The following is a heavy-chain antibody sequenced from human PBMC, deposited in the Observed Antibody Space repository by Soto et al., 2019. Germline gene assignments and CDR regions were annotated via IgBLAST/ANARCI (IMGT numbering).Heavy chain of an antibody. Sequence: QVQLVQSGAEVKKPESSVKVSCKAPGGTFSTYAISWVRQAPGQGLEWMGGIIPMFGTANYAQRFQDRVTIPGDESTNTVYMELSSLRSEDTAVYFCASGIQLWLRRINNGYSGWGQGTLVTVSS. D-gene: IGHD5-18*01. CDR1: GGTFSTYA. CDR3: ASGIQLWLRRINNGYSG. V-gene: IGHV1-69*12. J-gene: IGHJ4*02. CDR2: IIPMFGTA.